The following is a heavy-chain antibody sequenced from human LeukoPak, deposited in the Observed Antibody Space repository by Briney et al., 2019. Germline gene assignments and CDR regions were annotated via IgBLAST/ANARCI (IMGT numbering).Heavy chain of an antibody. D-gene: IGHD2-2*02. CDR1: GYTLTELS. CDR3: ARRGPPLCSSTSCYIDTFDY. J-gene: IGHJ4*02. V-gene: IGHV1-24*01. CDR2: FDPEDGET. Sequence: ASVKVSCKVSGYTLTELSMHWVRQAPGKGLEWMGGFDPEDGETIYAQKFQGRVTMTEDTSTDTAYMELSSLRFEDTAVYYCARRGPPLCSSTSCYIDTFDYWGQGTLVTVSS.